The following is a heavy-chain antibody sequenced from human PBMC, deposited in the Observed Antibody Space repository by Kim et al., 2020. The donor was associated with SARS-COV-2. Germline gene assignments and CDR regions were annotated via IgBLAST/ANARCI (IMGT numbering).Heavy chain of an antibody. CDR2: ISGSGGST. CDR3: AKLGSGIYYSSDYYYGMDA. CDR1: GFNFSSYA. V-gene: IGHV3-23*01. J-gene: IGHJ6*02. D-gene: IGHD1-26*01. Sequence: GGSLRLSCAASGFNFSSYAMSWVRQAPGKGLEWVSAISGSGGSTYYADSVKGRFTISRDNSKNTLYLQMNSLRAEDTAVYYCAKLGSGIYYSSDYYYGMDACGQGTTGTVSS.